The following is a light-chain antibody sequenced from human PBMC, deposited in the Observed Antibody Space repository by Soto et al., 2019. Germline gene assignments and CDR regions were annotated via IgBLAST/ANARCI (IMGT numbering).Light chain of an antibody. J-gene: IGLJ1*01. CDR2: EVT. CDR3: ASYAGTKLFV. CDR1: SSDVGFYNF. Sequence: QSVLTQPPSASGSPGQSLTMSCTGTSSDVGFYNFVSWYQQRPGKAPKLVIYEVTKRPSGVPDRFSGSKSGSTASLTVSGLQADDEAEYYCASYAGTKLFVFGSGTKVTVL. V-gene: IGLV2-8*01.